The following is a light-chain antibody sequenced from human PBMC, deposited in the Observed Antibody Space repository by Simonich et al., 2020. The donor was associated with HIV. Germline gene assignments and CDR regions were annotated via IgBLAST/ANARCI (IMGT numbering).Light chain of an antibody. Sequence: DVVMTQSPLSLPVTLGQPASISCRSSQSLLHTNGFNYLDWYLQKPGQSPQLLIYEVSKRFSGVSDRFSGSGSGTDVTLKISRVEAEDVGVYYCMQSIQHPKTFGQGTKVEIK. J-gene: IGKJ1*01. CDR1: QSLLHTNGFNY. V-gene: IGKV2D-29*02. CDR2: EVS. CDR3: MQSIQHPKT.